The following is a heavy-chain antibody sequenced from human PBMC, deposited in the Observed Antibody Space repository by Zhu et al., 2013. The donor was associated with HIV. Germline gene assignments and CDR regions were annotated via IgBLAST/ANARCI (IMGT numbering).Heavy chain of an antibody. Sequence: QVQLVQSGAEVKKPGASVKVSCRASGYTFTDHEVHWMRQAPGEGLEWIGRLNPKSGDAKFAQKFQGRVTMTRDTSISTAYMELSRLRSDDTAVYYCARDVPATPWDFQHWGQGTLVTVSS. V-gene: IGHV1-2*02. J-gene: IGHJ1*01. D-gene: IGHD3-16*01. CDR1: GYTFTDHE. CDR3: ARDVPATPWDFQH. CDR2: LNPKSGDA.